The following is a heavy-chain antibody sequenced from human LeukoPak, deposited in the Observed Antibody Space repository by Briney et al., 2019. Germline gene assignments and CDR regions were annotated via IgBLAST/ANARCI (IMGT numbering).Heavy chain of an antibody. CDR2: ISYAGSSK. J-gene: IGHJ4*02. V-gene: IGHV3-30*04. Sequence: GGSLRLSCAASGFTFFTYAMHWVRQAPGKGLEWVAVISYAGSSKYYADSVKGRFTISRENSKNPLYLQMDSLRPEGTAVYFCASVWGVTDYLDYWGQGTLVSVSS. D-gene: IGHD3-16*01. CDR3: ASVWGVTDYLDY. CDR1: GFTFFTYA.